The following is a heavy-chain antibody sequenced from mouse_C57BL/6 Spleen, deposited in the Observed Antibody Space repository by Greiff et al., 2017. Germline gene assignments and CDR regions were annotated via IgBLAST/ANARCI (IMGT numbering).Heavy chain of an antibody. V-gene: IGHV3-6*01. CDR2: ISYDGSN. CDR3: ARKDYDYEGAWFAY. D-gene: IGHD2-4*01. CDR1: GYSITSGYY. Sequence: ESGPGLVKPSQSLSLTCSVTGYSITSGYYWNWIRQFPGNKLEWMGYISYDGSNNYNPSLKNRISITRDTSKNQFFLKLNAVTTEDTATYYCARKDYDYEGAWFAYWGQGTLVTVSA. J-gene: IGHJ3*01.